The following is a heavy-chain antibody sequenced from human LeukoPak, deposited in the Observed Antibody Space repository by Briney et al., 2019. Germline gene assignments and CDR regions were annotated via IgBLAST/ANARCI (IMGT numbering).Heavy chain of an antibody. V-gene: IGHV4-59*12. CDR2: IDFSGST. CDR1: GGSISSYY. Sequence: SETLSLTCSVSGGSISSYYWSWIRQPPGKGPEWIGSIDFSGSTKYNPSLKSRVTISMDTSKNQFSLKLSSVTAADTAVYYCARDRYSGYEVFDYWGQGTLVTVSS. D-gene: IGHD5-12*01. CDR3: ARDRYSGYEVFDY. J-gene: IGHJ4*02.